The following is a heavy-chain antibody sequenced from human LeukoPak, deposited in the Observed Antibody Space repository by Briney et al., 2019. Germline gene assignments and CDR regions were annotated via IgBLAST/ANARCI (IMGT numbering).Heavy chain of an antibody. CDR3: ARDGGSGIFTSGSFDY. CDR2: IYHSGST. J-gene: IGHJ4*02. D-gene: IGHD3-10*01. V-gene: IGHV4-38-2*02. CDR1: DYSISSGYY. Sequence: PSETLSLTCTVSDYSISSGYYWGRIRQPPGKGLEWIGSIYHSGSTYYNPSLKSRVTISVDTSKNQFSLKLSSVTAADTAVYYCARDGGSGIFTSGSFDYWGQGTLVTVSS.